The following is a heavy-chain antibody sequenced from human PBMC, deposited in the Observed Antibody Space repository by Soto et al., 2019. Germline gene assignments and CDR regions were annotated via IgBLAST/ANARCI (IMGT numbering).Heavy chain of an antibody. CDR3: ARGGTVAGTTYYYYGMDV. V-gene: IGHV4-4*02. CDR1: GGSISSSNW. D-gene: IGHD6-19*01. Sequence: QVQLQESGPGLVKPSGTLSLTCAVSGGSISSSNWWSWVRQPPGKGLEWIGEIYHSGSTNYNPSLKSRVTISVDKSKNHFSLKLSSVTAADTAVYYCARGGTVAGTTYYYYGMDVWGQGTTVTVSS. CDR2: IYHSGST. J-gene: IGHJ6*02.